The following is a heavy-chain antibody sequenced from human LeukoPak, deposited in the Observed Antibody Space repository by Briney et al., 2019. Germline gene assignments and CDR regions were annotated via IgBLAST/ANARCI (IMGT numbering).Heavy chain of an antibody. V-gene: IGHV1-18*01. CDR2: ISAYNGNT. CDR3: ARDYERYSYGIVGTYNWFDP. D-gene: IGHD5-18*01. J-gene: IGHJ5*02. CDR1: GYTFTSYG. Sequence: AAVKVSCKASGYTFTSYGICWVRQAPGQGLEWMGWISAYNGNTNYAQKLQGRVTMTTDTSTSTAYMELRSLRSDDTAVYYCARDYERYSYGIVGTYNWFDPWGQGTLVTVSS.